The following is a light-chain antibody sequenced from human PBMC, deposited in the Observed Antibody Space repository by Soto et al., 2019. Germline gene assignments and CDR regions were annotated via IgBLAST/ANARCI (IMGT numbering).Light chain of an antibody. CDR3: SAYTTNLXLYV. CDR2: EVT. J-gene: IGLJ1*01. Sequence: QSSLTQPASVSGSPVQSITISCTGTNSDIGGYNFFSWYQQHPGQSPKLMIYEVTNRPSGFSNRFSGSKSDNTASLTIYGLLDEDEDDYYCSAYTTNLXLYVLGTGTKVXV. CDR1: NSDIGGYNF. V-gene: IGLV2-14*01.